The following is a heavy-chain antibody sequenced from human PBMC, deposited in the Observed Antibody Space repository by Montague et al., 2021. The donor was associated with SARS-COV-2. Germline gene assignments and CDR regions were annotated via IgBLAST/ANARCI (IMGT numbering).Heavy chain of an antibody. CDR3: ARTMDAGTYYYDSSGYYPFDY. J-gene: IGHJ4*02. D-gene: IGHD3-22*01. CDR2: IDWDDDK. V-gene: IGHV2-70*01. CDR1: GFSLCTSGMC. Sequence: PALVKPTQTLTLTCTFSGFSLCTSGMCVSWIRQPPGKALEWLALIDWDDDKYYSTSLKTRLTISKDTSKNQVVLTMTNMDPVDTATYYCARTMDAGTYYYDSSGYYPFDYWGQGTLVTVSS.